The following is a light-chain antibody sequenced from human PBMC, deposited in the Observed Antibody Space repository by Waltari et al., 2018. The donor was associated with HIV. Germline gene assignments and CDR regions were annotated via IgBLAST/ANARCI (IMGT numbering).Light chain of an antibody. CDR3: QQYASSVSYT. CDR1: QTISSNY. Sequence: EIVLTQSPGTLSLSPGERATLSCRVSQTISSNYLAWYQQKPGQAPRLLIYGASSRATGIPDRFSGSGSGTDFTLTITKLEPEEFAVYYCQQYASSVSYTFGQGTKLEIK. J-gene: IGKJ2*01. CDR2: GAS. V-gene: IGKV3-20*01.